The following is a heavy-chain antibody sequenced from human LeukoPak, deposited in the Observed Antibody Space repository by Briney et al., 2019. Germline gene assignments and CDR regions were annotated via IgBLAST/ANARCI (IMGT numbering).Heavy chain of an antibody. V-gene: IGHV3-23*01. J-gene: IGHJ4*02. Sequence: GGSLRLSCAASGFTFSDHAMSWVRQAPGKGPEWVSAIRGTGTTTFYAASVKGRFTISRDNSKNTADLQMNSLRAEDTAVYYCAKFGDRYYFDYWGQGTLVTVSS. CDR1: GFTFSDHA. CDR3: AKFGDRYYFDY. CDR2: IRGTGTTT. D-gene: IGHD4-17*01.